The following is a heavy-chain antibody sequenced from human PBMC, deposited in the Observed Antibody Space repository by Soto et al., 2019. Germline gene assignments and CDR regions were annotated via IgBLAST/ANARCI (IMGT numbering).Heavy chain of an antibody. CDR1: GFTFSGSA. J-gene: IGHJ4*02. D-gene: IGHD6-13*01. V-gene: IGHV3-73*01. CDR3: AVFISAAAENLVAY. CDR2: IRSKANSYAT. Sequence: PGGSLRLSCAASGFTFSGSAMHWVSQASGKGLEWVGRIRSKANSYATAYAASVTGRFTISRDDSKNTAYLQMNSLKTEDTAVYYCAVFISAAAENLVAYWGQGTLVTVSP.